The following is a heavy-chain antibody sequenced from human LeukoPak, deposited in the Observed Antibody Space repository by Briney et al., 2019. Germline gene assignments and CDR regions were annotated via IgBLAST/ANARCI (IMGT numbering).Heavy chain of an antibody. CDR1: GYTFSGYH. J-gene: IGHJ4*02. V-gene: IGHV1-2*02. CDR3: ARGLPSDY. Sequence: ASVKVSCKASGYTFSGYHIHWVRQAPGQGLEWMGWININTGGTKYAEKFQGRVTMTRDTSISTAYMELISLISDDTAVYYCARGLPSDYWGQGTLVTVSS. CDR2: ININTGGT.